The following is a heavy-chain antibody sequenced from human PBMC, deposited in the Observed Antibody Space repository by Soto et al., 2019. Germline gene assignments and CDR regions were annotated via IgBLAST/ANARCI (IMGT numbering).Heavy chain of an antibody. J-gene: IGHJ4*02. CDR3: AKDRGYEILDS. D-gene: IGHD5-12*01. Sequence: LRLSCAASGFTFTNYGLHWVRQAPGKGLEWVAVISHDGINKYYEDSVKGRFTISRDTSKNTLYLQMNSLRPEDTAVYFCAKDRGYEILDSWGQGTQVTVSS. V-gene: IGHV3-30*18. CDR2: ISHDGINK. CDR1: GFTFTNYG.